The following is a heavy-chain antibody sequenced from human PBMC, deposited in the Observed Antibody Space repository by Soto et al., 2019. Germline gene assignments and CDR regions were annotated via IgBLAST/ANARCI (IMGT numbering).Heavy chain of an antibody. D-gene: IGHD6-19*01. CDR2: ISAYNGNT. V-gene: IGHV1-18*01. J-gene: IGHJ6*02. Sequence: ASVKVSCKASGYAFTSYGISWVGQAPGQGLEWMGWISAYNGNTNYAQKLQGRVTMTTDTSTSTAYMELRSLRSDDTAVYYCARGVEVAGTCPYYYYGMDVSGQGTTVTGSS. CDR1: GYAFTSYG. CDR3: ARGVEVAGTCPYYYYGMDV.